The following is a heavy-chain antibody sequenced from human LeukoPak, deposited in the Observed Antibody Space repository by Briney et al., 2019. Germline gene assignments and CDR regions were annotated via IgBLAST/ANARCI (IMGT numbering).Heavy chain of an antibody. J-gene: IGHJ4*02. CDR3: ARGEGTGKGLRF. CDR1: GFTFSSYA. Sequence: RPGGSLRLSCAASGFTFSSYAMSWVRQAPGKGLEWVSAIGGSGGSPYYADSVKGRFTISRDNSKTTLNLQMNSLRAEDTAVYYCARGEGTGKGLRFWGQGTLVTVSS. D-gene: IGHD3-10*01. CDR2: IGGSGGSP. V-gene: IGHV3-23*01.